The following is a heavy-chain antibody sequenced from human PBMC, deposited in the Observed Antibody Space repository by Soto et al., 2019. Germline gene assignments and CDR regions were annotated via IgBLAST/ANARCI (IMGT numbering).Heavy chain of an antibody. CDR2: IHHSGGT. D-gene: IGHD5-12*01. Sequence: SETLSLTCAVSGGSVRNNNWWSWVRQSPGNGLEWIGEIHHSGGTNYNPSLESRATISVDKSKNEFSLRLNSVTAADTAVYYCTKNSAYALDYWGLGTLVTVSS. CDR3: TKNSAYALDY. J-gene: IGHJ4*02. V-gene: IGHV4-4*02. CDR1: GGSVRNNNW.